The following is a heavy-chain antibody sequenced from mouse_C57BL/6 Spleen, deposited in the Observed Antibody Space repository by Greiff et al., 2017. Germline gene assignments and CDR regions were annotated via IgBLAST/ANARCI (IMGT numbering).Heavy chain of an antibody. CDR2: IDPADSYT. V-gene: IGHV1-69*01. CDR1: GYTFTSYW. CDR3: ASRACYLDY. J-gene: IGHJ2*01. Sequence: VQLQQSGAELVKPGASVKLSCKASGYTFTSYWMHWVKQRPGQGLEWIGEIDPADSYTNYNQKFKGKSTLTVDKSSSTAYMQLSSLTSEDSAVYYGASRACYLDYWGQGTTLTVSS.